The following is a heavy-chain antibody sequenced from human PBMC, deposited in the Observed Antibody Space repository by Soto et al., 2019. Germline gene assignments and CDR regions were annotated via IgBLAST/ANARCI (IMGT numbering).Heavy chain of an antibody. Sequence: PGGSLRLSCAASGFTFSSYSMNWVRQAPGKGLEWVSSISSSSSYIYYANSVKGRFTISRDNAKNSLYLQMNSLRAEDTAVYYCARDDRVVVVTTDSRYYYGMDVWGQGTTVTVSS. V-gene: IGHV3-21*01. CDR1: GFTFSSYS. CDR2: ISSSSSYI. D-gene: IGHD3-22*01. J-gene: IGHJ6*02. CDR3: ARDDRVVVVTTDSRYYYGMDV.